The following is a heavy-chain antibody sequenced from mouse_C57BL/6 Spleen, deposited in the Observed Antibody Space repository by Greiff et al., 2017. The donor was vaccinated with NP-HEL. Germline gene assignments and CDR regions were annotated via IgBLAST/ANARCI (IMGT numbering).Heavy chain of an antibody. CDR2: ISDGGSYT. CDR3: ARDDYATGAMDD. Sequence: EVQRVESGGGLVKPGGSLKLSCAASGFTFSSYAMSWVRQTPEKRLEWVATISDGGSYTYYPDNVKGRFTISRDNAMNKLYLQMSDLKSEDTAMYYCARDDYATGAMDDWGQGTSVTVSS. CDR1: GFTFSSYA. V-gene: IGHV5-4*01. D-gene: IGHD2-13*01. J-gene: IGHJ4*01.